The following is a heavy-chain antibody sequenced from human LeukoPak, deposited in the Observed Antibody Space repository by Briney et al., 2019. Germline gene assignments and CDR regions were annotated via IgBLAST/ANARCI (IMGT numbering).Heavy chain of an antibody. J-gene: IGHJ4*02. V-gene: IGHV1-2*02. CDR2: INPNSGGT. D-gene: IGHD5-18*01. CDR1: GGTFSSYA. CDR3: ARRSGYSYGNIDY. Sequence: GSSVKVSCNASGGTFSSYAISWVRQAPGQGLEWMGWINPNSGGTNYAQKFQGRVTMTRDTSISTAYMELSRLRSDDTAVYYCARRSGYSYGNIDYWGQGTLVTVSS.